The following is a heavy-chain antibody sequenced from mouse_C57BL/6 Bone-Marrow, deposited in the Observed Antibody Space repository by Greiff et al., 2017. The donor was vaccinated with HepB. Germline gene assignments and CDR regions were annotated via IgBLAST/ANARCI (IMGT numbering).Heavy chain of an antibody. CDR3: ARDYYGSSL. V-gene: IGHV5-4*01. CDR1: GFTFSSYA. Sequence: EVKLVESGGGLVKPGGSLKLSCAASGFTFSSYAMSWVRQTPEKRLEWVATISDGGSYTYYPDNVKGRFTISRDNAKNNLYLQMSHLKSEDTAMYYCARDYYGSSLWGQGTSVTVSS. J-gene: IGHJ4*01. CDR2: ISDGGSYT. D-gene: IGHD1-1*01.